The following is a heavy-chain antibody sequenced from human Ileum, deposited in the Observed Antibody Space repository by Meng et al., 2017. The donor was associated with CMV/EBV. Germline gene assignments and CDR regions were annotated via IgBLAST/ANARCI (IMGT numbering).Heavy chain of an antibody. D-gene: IGHD6-6*01. V-gene: IGHV3-48*03. Sequence: GGSLRLSCAASGFSFSSYEMNWVRQALGKGPEWVSYISPSGSEKYYAGPVKGRFTISRDNAKNSLFLEMNSLRVEDAGVYYCARGGYASSSRGDYWGQGALVTVSS. J-gene: IGHJ4*02. CDR3: ARGGYASSSRGDY. CDR1: GFSFSSYE. CDR2: ISPSGSEK.